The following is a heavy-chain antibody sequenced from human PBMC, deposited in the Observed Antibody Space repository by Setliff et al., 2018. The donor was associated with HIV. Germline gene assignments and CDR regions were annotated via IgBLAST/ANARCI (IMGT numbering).Heavy chain of an antibody. CDR3: ARQGRQLLGSFDI. CDR1: GGSISSYC. Sequence: SETLSLTCTVSGGSISSYCWNWIRQSPGRGLEWIGFIFSSGSTKYNPSLQSRVTISVDTSKNQLSLKVTSVTAADTALYYCARQGRQLLGSFDIWGQGTMVTVSS. V-gene: IGHV4-59*08. CDR2: IFSSGST. J-gene: IGHJ3*02. D-gene: IGHD2-2*01.